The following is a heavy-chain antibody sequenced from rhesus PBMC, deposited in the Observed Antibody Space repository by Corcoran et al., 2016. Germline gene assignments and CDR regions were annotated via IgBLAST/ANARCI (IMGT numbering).Heavy chain of an antibody. V-gene: IGHV4-93*02. Sequence: QVQLQESGPAVVKPSETLSLTCAVSGGSISSSNWWSWIRQSPGKGLEGIGGIYGSGGSTENNPSLKGRVTISIDTSKNQFSLKLSSGTAADTAVYYCARGGYSGSWNLGYFDYWGQGVLVTVSS. CDR1: GGSISSSNW. J-gene: IGHJ4*01. CDR2: IYGSGGST. CDR3: ARGGYSGSWNLGYFDY. D-gene: IGHD6-25*01.